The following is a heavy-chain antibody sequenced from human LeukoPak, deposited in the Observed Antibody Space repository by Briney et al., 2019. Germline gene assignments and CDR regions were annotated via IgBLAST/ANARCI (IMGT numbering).Heavy chain of an antibody. J-gene: IGHJ4*02. CDR3: ARHGDYGGNVHVDY. D-gene: IGHD4-23*01. V-gene: IGHV5-51*01. Sequence: GESLKISCKGSGYRFTSYCIGWVRQVPGKGLEWMGIIYPGDSDTRYSPSFQGHVTISADKSISTAYLQWSSLKASDTAMYYCARHGDYGGNVHVDYWGQGTLVTVSS. CDR1: GYRFTSYC. CDR2: IYPGDSDT.